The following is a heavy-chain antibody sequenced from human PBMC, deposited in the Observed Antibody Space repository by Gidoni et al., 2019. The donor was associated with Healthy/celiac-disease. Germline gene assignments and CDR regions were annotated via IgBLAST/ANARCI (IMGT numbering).Heavy chain of an antibody. CDR1: GYTFTGYY. V-gene: IGHV1-2*04. Sequence: QVQLVQSGAEVKKPGASVKVACKASGYTFTGYYMHWVRQAPGQGLEWMGWINPNSGGTNYAQKFQGWVTMTRDPSISTAYMELSRLRSDDTAVYYCARVGSGWYGDWYFDLWGRGTLVTVSS. J-gene: IGHJ2*01. CDR3: ARVGSGWYGDWYFDL. D-gene: IGHD6-19*01. CDR2: INPNSGGT.